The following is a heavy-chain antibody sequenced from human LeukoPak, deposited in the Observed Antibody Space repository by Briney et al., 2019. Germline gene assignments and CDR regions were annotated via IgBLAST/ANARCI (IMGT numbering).Heavy chain of an antibody. CDR1: GGSISSYY. D-gene: IGHD1-14*01. CDR2: IYYSGST. J-gene: IGHJ6*02. Sequence: SETLSLTCTVSGGSISSYYWSWIRQPPGKGLEWIGYIYYSGSTNYNPSLKSRFTISVDTSKNQFSLKLSSVTAADTAVYYCARGTGYYDYGMDVWGQGTTVTVSS. V-gene: IGHV4-59*01. CDR3: ARGTGYYDYGMDV.